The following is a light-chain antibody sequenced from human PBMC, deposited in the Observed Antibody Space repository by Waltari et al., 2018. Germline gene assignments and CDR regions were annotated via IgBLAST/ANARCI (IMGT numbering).Light chain of an antibody. CDR2: GVS. J-gene: IGKJ1*01. V-gene: IGKV3-20*01. Sequence: LTQSPGTLSLSPGERATLSCRASRTVYSDYLAWYQQKSGQAPSLLICGVSNRATGVADRFSGSGSGTDFYLTITRLEPEDAAVYFCQHYGGFPWSFGQGTKVEIK. CDR3: QHYGGFPWS. CDR1: RTVYSDY.